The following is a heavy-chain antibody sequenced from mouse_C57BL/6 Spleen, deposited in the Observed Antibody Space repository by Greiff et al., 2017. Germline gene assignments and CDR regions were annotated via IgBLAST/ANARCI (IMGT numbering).Heavy chain of an antibody. D-gene: IGHD2-5*01. Sequence: EVQLVESGPGLVKPSQSLSLTCSVTGYSITSGYYWNWIRQFPGNKLEWMGYISYDGSNNYNPSLKNRISITRDTSKNQFFLKLNSVTTEDTATYYCARDNSNYLFAYWGQGTLVTVSA. V-gene: IGHV3-6*01. CDR2: ISYDGSN. J-gene: IGHJ3*01. CDR1: GYSITSGYY. CDR3: ARDNSNYLFAY.